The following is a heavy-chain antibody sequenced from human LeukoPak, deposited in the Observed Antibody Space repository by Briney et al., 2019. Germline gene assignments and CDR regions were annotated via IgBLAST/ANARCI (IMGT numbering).Heavy chain of an antibody. CDR1: GGSFSGYY. J-gene: IGHJ4*02. CDR2: INHSGRN. D-gene: IGHD3-22*01. Sequence: SETLSLTCAVYGGSFSGYYWSWIRQPPGKGLEWIGEINHSGRNNYNPSLKSRVTISVDTSKNQFPLKLSSVTAADTAVYYCARENYYDSSGYPLYFDYWGQGTLVTVSS. V-gene: IGHV4-34*01. CDR3: ARENYYDSSGYPLYFDY.